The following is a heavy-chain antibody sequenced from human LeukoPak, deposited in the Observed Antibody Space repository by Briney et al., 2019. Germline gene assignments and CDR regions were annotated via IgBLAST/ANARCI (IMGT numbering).Heavy chain of an antibody. Sequence: ASVKVSCKASGYTFTIYGISWVRQAPGQGLEWMGWISAYNGNTNYAQKLQGRVTMTTDTSTSTAYMELRSLRSDDTAVYYCARLIAAAGVNWFDPWGQGTLVTVSS. D-gene: IGHD6-13*01. CDR1: GYTFTIYG. J-gene: IGHJ5*02. CDR2: ISAYNGNT. V-gene: IGHV1-18*01. CDR3: ARLIAAAGVNWFDP.